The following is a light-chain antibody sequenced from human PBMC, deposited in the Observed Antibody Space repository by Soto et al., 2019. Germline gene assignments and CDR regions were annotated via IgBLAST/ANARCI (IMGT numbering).Light chain of an antibody. CDR1: QSVSSN. J-gene: IGKJ1*01. CDR2: GAS. V-gene: IGKV3-15*01. Sequence: EIVMTQSPATLSVSPGERATLSCRASQSVSSNLAWYQQKPGQAPRLLIYGASNRATGSPARFSGIGSGTEFTLTISSLQSEDFAVYYCQQYNNWPPAFGQGTKVEIK. CDR3: QQYNNWPPA.